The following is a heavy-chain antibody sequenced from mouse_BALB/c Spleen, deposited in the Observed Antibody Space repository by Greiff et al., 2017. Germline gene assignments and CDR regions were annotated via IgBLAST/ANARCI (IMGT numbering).Heavy chain of an antibody. CDR2: IYPGNVNT. CDR3: ARRLMITTYYYAMDY. CDR1: GYTFTSYY. V-gene: IGHV1S56*01. Sequence: VQLQQSGPELVKPGASVRISCKASGYTFTSYYIHWVKQRPGQGLEWIGWIYPGNVNTKYNEKFKGKATLTADKSSSTAYMQLSSLTSEDSAVYYCARRLMITTYYYAMDYWGQGTSVTVSS. D-gene: IGHD2-4*01. J-gene: IGHJ4*01.